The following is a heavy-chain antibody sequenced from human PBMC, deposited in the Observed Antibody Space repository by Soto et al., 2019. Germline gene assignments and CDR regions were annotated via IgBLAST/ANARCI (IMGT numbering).Heavy chain of an antibody. CDR3: ARAGDCGGDCYIFDY. V-gene: IGHV1-69*13. CDR1: GGTFSSYA. CDR2: IIPIFGTA. D-gene: IGHD2-21*02. J-gene: IGHJ4*02. Sequence: ASVKVSCKASGGTFSSYAISWVRQAPGQGLEWMGGIIPIFGTANYAQKFQGRVTITADESTSTAYMELSSLRSEDTAVYYCARAGDCGGDCYIFDYWGQGTLVTAPQ.